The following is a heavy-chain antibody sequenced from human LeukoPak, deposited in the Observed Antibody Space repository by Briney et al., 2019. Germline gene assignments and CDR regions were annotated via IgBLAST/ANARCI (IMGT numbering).Heavy chain of an antibody. J-gene: IGHJ3*02. CDR1: GFTFSSYW. D-gene: IGHD4/OR15-4a*01. V-gene: IGHV3-74*01. Sequence: PGGSLRLSCAASGFTFSSYWMHWVRQAQGKGLVWVSRINSDGSSINYADSVRGRFTISRDNAKNTLYLQMNSLRAEDTAVYHCASSGMVTTTNVFDIWGQGTMVTVSS. CDR2: INSDGSSI. CDR3: ASSGMVTTTNVFDI.